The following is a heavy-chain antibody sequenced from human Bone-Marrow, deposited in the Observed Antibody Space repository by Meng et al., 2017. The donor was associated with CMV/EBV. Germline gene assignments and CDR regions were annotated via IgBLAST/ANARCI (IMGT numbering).Heavy chain of an antibody. Sequence: ASVKVSCKASGYTFTSYGISWVRQAPGQGLEWMGWISAYNGNTNYAQKLQGRVTMTTDTSTSTAYMELRSLRSDDTAVYYCARDRGSGWYGAVIYDYGMDVWGQGTTVTVSS. CDR3: ARDRGSGWYGAVIYDYGMDV. CDR2: ISAYNGNT. D-gene: IGHD6-19*01. J-gene: IGHJ6*02. V-gene: IGHV1-18*01. CDR1: GYTFTSYG.